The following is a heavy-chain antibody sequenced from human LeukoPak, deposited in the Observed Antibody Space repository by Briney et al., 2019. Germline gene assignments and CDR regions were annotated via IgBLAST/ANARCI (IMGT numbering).Heavy chain of an antibody. D-gene: IGHD3-10*01. Sequence: SVKVSCKASGGTFSSYAISWVRQAPGQGLEWMERIIPILGIANYAQKFQGRVTTTADKSTSTAYMELSSLRSEDTAVYYCARAPRVRGGYFDYWGQGTLVTVSS. CDR2: IIPILGIA. CDR1: GGTFSSYA. J-gene: IGHJ4*02. V-gene: IGHV1-69*04. CDR3: ARAPRVRGGYFDY.